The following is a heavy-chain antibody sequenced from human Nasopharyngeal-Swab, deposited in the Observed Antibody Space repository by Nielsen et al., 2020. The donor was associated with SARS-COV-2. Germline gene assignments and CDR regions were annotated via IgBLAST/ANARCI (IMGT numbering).Heavy chain of an antibody. J-gene: IGHJ6*02. CDR3: ANLPFPGYSSSWYQNIGSAGMDV. V-gene: IGHV3-23*01. Sequence: GESLKISCAASGFTFSSYAMSWVRQAPGKRLEWVSAISGSGGSTYYADSVKGRFTISRDNSKNTLYLQMNSLRAEDTAVYYCANLPFPGYSSSWYQNIGSAGMDVWDQGTTVTVSS. CDR2: ISGSGGST. D-gene: IGHD6-13*01. CDR1: GFTFSSYA.